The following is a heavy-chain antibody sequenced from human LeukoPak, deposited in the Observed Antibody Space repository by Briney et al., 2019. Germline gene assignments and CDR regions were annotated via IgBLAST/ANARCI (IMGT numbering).Heavy chain of an antibody. J-gene: IGHJ3*02. CDR1: GFTFENHW. CDR2: IKSDGSST. V-gene: IGHV3-74*01. Sequence: GGSLRLSCAASGFTFENHWMTWVRQAPGKGLVWVSRIKSDGSSTSYADSVKGRFTISRDNAKNTLYPQMNSLRAEDTAVYYCARRGAVANAFGIWGQGTMVTVSS. CDR3: ARRGAVANAFGI. D-gene: IGHD6-19*01.